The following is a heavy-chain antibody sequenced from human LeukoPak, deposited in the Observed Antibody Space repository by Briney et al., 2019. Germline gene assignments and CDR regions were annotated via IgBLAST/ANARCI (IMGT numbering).Heavy chain of an antibody. D-gene: IGHD6-19*01. CDR1: GFTFSTYS. V-gene: IGHV3-21*01. Sequence: PGGSLRLSCAASGFTFSTYSMNWVRQAPGMGLEWVSSISSTSSYIYYADSVKGRFTISRDNAQKSLYLQMNSLRAEDTAVYYCARVGYSSGWYFDYWGQGTLVTVSS. J-gene: IGHJ4*02. CDR2: ISSTSSYI. CDR3: ARVGYSSGWYFDY.